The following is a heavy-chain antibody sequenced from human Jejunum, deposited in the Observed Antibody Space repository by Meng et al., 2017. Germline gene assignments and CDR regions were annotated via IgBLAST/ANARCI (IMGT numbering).Heavy chain of an antibody. Sequence: QVQPQESGPGLVKPSGTLSLTCTVSGVSTTAPFYWTWIRQAPGKGLEWIGEVWPSGATYYNPSLSSRITISIDTSNNQFSLEVAFLTAADTAVYYCARAIRERYFDSWGQGTLVTVSS. J-gene: IGHJ4*02. V-gene: IGHV4-4*02. CDR3: ARAIRERYFDS. D-gene: IGHD1-14*01. CDR1: GVSTTAPFY. CDR2: VWPSGAT.